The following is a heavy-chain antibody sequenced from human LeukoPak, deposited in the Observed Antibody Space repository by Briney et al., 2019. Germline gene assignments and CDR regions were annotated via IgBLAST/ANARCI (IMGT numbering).Heavy chain of an antibody. CDR3: ARGRYCYGSGSYYYYMDV. Sequence: SVKVSCKASGGTFSSYAISWVRQAPGQGLEWMGGIIPIFGTANYAQKFQGRVTITTDESTSTAYMELSSLRSEDTAVYYCARGRYCYGSGSYYYYMDVWGKGTAVTVSS. J-gene: IGHJ6*03. D-gene: IGHD3-10*01. CDR1: GGTFSSYA. V-gene: IGHV1-69*05. CDR2: IIPIFGTA.